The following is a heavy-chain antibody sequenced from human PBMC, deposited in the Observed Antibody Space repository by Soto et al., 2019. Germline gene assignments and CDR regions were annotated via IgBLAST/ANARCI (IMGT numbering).Heavy chain of an antibody. V-gene: IGHV4-61*08. J-gene: IGHJ4*02. CDR3: ARGAMTGCSTGWYLDY. CDR2: IFYSGRP. CDR1: AGFVTTGVYY. D-gene: IGHD6-19*01. Sequence: SETLSLTCTVSAGFVTTGVYYWSWIRQSPGKRPEWLGYIFYSGRPKYSAALRSRITISGDTSKNQFSLTLKSVTAADAAVYDCARGAMTGCSTGWYLDYWGRGSLVTVS.